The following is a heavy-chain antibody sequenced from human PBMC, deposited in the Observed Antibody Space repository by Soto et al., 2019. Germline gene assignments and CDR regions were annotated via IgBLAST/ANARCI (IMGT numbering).Heavy chain of an antibody. CDR2: IYYSGST. D-gene: IGHD6-19*01. J-gene: IGHJ4*02. V-gene: IGHV4-59*01. CDR1: GGSISSYY. Sequence: PSETLSLTCTVSGGSISSYYWSWIRQPPGKGLEWIGYIYYSGSTNYNPSLKSRVTISVDTSKNQFSLKLSSVTAADTAVYYCARHMGSGWTFDYWGQGTLVTVS. CDR3: ARHMGSGWTFDY.